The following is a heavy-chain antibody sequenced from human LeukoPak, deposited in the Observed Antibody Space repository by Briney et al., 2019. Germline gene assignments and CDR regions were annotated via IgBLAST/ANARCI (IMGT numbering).Heavy chain of an antibody. CDR3: ARASHIGAAGLFDY. Sequence: GGSLRLSCAASGFTVSNNYMSWVRQAPGKGLEWVSVIYSGGTTFYADSVKGRFTISRDTSKNTLYLQMNSLRAEDTAIYYCARASHIGAAGLFDYWGQGTLVTVSS. CDR2: IYSGGTT. V-gene: IGHV3-53*01. J-gene: IGHJ4*02. D-gene: IGHD6-13*01. CDR1: GFTVSNNY.